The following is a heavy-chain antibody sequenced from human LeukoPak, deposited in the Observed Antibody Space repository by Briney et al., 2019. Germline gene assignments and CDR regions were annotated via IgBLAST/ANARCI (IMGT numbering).Heavy chain of an antibody. CDR3: ARQRVGWFDP. CDR1: GGSISSSSYY. J-gene: IGHJ5*02. CDR2: IYYSGST. V-gene: IGHV4-39*01. Sequence: PSQTLSLTCTVSGGSISSSSYYWGWIRQPPGKGLEWIGSIYYSGSTYYNPSLKSRVTISVDTSKNQFSLKLSSVTAADTAVYYCARQRVGWFDPWGQGTLVTVSS.